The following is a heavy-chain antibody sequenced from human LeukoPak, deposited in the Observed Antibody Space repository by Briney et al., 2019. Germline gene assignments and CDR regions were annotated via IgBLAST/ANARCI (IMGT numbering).Heavy chain of an antibody. CDR1: GFTFSTYT. J-gene: IGHJ4*02. CDR2: IGNNGGGI. V-gene: IGHV3-23*01. D-gene: IGHD7-27*01. CDR3: AIDPNWGTHS. Sequence: GGSLRLSCAASGFTFSTYTMYWVRHPPGKRLEWVSIIGNNGGGIHYADSAKGRFTISRDNFKNALYLQMNSLRVEDTAVYYCAIDPNWGTHSWGQGVLVTVSS.